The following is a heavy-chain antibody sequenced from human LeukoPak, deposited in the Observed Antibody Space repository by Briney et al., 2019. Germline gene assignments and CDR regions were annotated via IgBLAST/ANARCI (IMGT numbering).Heavy chain of an antibody. V-gene: IGHV3-23*01. D-gene: IGHD3-22*01. CDR3: AKGPFYYDSSGFSAGGFLDY. J-gene: IGHJ4*02. CDR2: ISASGGST. Sequence: PGGSLRLSCAASGFTFSSYAVNWVRQAPGKGLEWVSGISASGGSTFYADSLEGRFTISRDNSKNTLHLQMNSLRAEDTAVYYCAKGPFYYDSSGFSAGGFLDYWGQGTLVTVSS. CDR1: GFTFSSYA.